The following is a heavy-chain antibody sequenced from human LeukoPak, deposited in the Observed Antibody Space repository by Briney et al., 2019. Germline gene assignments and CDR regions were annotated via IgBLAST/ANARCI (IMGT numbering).Heavy chain of an antibody. J-gene: IGHJ3*01. CDR1: GYTLTDNH. CDR2: IDPNSGVT. V-gene: IGHV1-2*02. D-gene: IGHD1-26*01. CDR3: ARELGINAFDV. Sequence: ASVKVSCXASGYTLTDNHLYWARQAPGQGLEWMGWIDPNSGVTNFAQNFQGRLTMTTDTSISTAYMELSRLTSDDTTVYYCARELGINAFDVWGQGTLVTVSS.